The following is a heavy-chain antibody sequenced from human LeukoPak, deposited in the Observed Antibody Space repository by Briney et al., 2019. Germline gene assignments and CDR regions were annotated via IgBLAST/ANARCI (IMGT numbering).Heavy chain of an antibody. V-gene: IGHV3-74*01. D-gene: IGHD2-15*01. CDR3: ASRGVVTGAFDI. J-gene: IGHJ3*02. Sequence: GGSLRLSCAASGFTFSSYRMYWVRQAPGKGLVWVSRINSDGSSTTYADSVKGRFTVSRDNAKNTLYLQMNSLRAEDTVVYYCASRGVVTGAFDIWGQGTMVTVSS. CDR2: INSDGSST. CDR1: GFTFSSYR.